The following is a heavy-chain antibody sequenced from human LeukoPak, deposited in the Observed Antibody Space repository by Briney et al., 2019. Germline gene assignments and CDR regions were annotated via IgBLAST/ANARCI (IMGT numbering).Heavy chain of an antibody. CDR3: ARELGGTKTGGFDI. D-gene: IGHD1-14*01. J-gene: IGHJ3*02. V-gene: IGHV3-64*02. CDR1: GFRFSYHD. CDR2: IGAAGAHT. Sequence: GGSLRLSCAASGFRFSYHDMHWVRQAPGKGLEFVSSIGAAGAHTFYADSVNGRFTISRDNFQSTMYLQMDGLRPEDSAVYYCARELGGTKTGGFDIWGQGTVVTVSS.